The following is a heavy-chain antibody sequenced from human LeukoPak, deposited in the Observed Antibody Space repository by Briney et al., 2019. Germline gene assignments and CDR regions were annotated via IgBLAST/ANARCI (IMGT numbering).Heavy chain of an antibody. CDR3: ARRPPTPIAAAPSGMDV. J-gene: IGHJ6*02. V-gene: IGHV4-59*08. CDR2: IYYSGST. Sequence: PSETLSLTCTVSGGSISSYYWNWIRQPPGKGLEWIGYIYYSGSTNYNPSLKSRVTISVDTSKNQFSLKLSSVTAADTAVYYCARRPPTPIAAAPSGMDVWGQGTTVTVSS. CDR1: GGSISSYY. D-gene: IGHD6-13*01.